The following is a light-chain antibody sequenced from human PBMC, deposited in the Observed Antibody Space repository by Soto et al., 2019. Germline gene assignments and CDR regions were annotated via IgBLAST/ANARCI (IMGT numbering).Light chain of an antibody. V-gene: IGKV3D-15*01. CDR1: QSVGSD. CDR2: DIF. CDR3: QQYNSWPLT. J-gene: IGKJ4*01. Sequence: EIVLPQFPGTLSLSPGPRDTLSCRASQSVGSDLAWYQQKPGQAPRLVIYDIFTRATGVPTRISGSGSGTEFTLTISSLQSEDFAVYYCQQYNSWPLTFGRGTKVDIK.